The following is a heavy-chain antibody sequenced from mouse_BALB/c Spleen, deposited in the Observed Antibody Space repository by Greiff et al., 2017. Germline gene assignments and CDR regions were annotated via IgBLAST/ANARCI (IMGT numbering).Heavy chain of an antibody. V-gene: IGHV5-12-1*01. CDR1: GFAFSSYD. D-gene: IGHD2-3*01. CDR3: ARHDDGYYVRFAY. J-gene: IGHJ3*01. CDR2: ISSGGGST. Sequence: EVKLVESGGGLVKPGGSLKLSCAASGFAFSSYDMSWVRQTPGKRLEWVAYISSGGGSTYYPDTVKGRFTISRDNAKNTLYLQMSSLKSEDTAMYYCARHDDGYYVRFAYWGQGTLVTVSA.